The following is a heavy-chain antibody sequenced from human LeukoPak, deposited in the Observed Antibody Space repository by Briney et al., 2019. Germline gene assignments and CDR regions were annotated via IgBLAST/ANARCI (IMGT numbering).Heavy chain of an antibody. CDR1: GGSVSYFY. D-gene: IGHD3-10*01. V-gene: IGHV4-4*07. CDR3: AREANYYGSGSYFEGTFDY. J-gene: IGHJ4*02. CDR2: IYPSGST. Sequence: SETLSLTCTVSGGSVSYFYWSWIRQPAGKGLKWIGRIYPSGSTNYNPSLKSRVTISVDTSKNEFSLKLTSVTAADTAVYYCAREANYYGSGSYFEGTFDYWGQGSLVTVSS.